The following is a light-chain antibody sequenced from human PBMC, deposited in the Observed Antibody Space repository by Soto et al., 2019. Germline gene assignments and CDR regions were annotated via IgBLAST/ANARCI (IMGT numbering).Light chain of an antibody. CDR2: AAS. V-gene: IGKV1-39*01. J-gene: IGKJ4*01. CDR3: QHSYSPFT. Sequence: DIQMTQSPSSLSASVGERVTISCRASQSVSSYLDWYQQKPGKAPKLLIYAASSLHSGVTSRFSGSGSGTDFTLTISSLPPDDVATYYCQHSYSPFTFGGGTKVEIK. CDR1: QSVSSY.